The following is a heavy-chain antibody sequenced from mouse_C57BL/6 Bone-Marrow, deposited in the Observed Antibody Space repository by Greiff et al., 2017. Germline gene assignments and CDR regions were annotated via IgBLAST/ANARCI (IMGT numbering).Heavy chain of an antibody. D-gene: IGHD1-1*01. J-gene: IGHJ2*01. CDR3: ARDYYGMDY. CDR1: GFTFSDYY. Sequence: DVKLVESEGGLVQPGSSMKLSCTASGFTFSDYYMAWVRQVPEKGLEWVANINYDGSSTYYLDSLKSRFIISRDNAKNILYLHMSSLKSEDTATYYCARDYYGMDYWGEGTTLTVSS. CDR2: INYDGSST. V-gene: IGHV5-16*01.